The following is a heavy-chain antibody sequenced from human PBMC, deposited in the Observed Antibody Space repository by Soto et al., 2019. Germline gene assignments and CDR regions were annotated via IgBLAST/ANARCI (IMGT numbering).Heavy chain of an antibody. CDR1: GDTFNSYA. CDR2: ISPIFHTA. Sequence: QVQLVQSGAEVKKPGSSVKVSCKASGDTFNSYAFSWVRQAPGQGLEWMGGISPIFHTAKYAQKFQGRVTVTADVSTSTVYMALSGLRSDDTAVYYCARGPTMVSHKWYLDLWGHGTLVTVSS. J-gene: IGHJ2*01. V-gene: IGHV1-69*01. D-gene: IGHD2-8*01. CDR3: ARGPTMVSHKWYLDL.